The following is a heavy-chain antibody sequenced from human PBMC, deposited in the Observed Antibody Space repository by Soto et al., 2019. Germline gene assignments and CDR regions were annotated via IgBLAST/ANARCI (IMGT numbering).Heavy chain of an antibody. CDR1: GYTFTSYG. CDR3: AIHSTGYEDS. V-gene: IGHV5-51*01. J-gene: IGHJ5*02. D-gene: IGHD5-12*01. CDR2: IHPSDFDT. Sequence: GASVKVSCKASGYTFTSYGISWVRQMPGKGLEWMGIIHPSDFDTRYSPSFQGQVTISADKSISTAYLQWSSLRASDTAMYYCAIHSTGYEDSWGQGTLVTVSS.